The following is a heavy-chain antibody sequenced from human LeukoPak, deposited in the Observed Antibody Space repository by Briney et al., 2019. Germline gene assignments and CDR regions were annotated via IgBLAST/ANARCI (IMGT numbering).Heavy chain of an antibody. D-gene: IGHD6-6*01. Sequence: QSGGSLRLSCAASGFTFSSYSMNWVRQAPGKGLEWVSYISSSSSTIYYADSVKGRFTISRDKTKNSLYLQMNSLRAEDTAVYYCARSEQLVPEGSDYWGQGTLVTVSS. J-gene: IGHJ4*02. CDR1: GFTFSSYS. CDR3: ARSEQLVPEGSDY. CDR2: ISSSSSTI. V-gene: IGHV3-48*01.